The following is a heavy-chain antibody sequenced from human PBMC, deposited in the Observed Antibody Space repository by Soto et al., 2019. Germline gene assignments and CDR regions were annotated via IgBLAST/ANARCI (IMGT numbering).Heavy chain of an antibody. CDR3: ARSTMIGPARRLDS. CDR2: VFRSGET. CDR1: GFSVSSNDW. V-gene: IGHV4-4*02. Sequence: QVQLQESGPGLVKPSGTLSLICSVSGFSVSSNDWWTWVRQPPGKGLEWIGEVFRSGETNSNPSLKSRVTMSVDVSKNHFSLTLNSVTAADTGIYYCARSTMIGPARRLDSWGPGTLVTVSA. D-gene: IGHD3-10*02. J-gene: IGHJ5*01.